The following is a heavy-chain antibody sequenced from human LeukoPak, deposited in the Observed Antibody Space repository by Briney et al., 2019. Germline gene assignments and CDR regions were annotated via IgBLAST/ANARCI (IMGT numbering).Heavy chain of an antibody. CDR1: GFTFSSYA. CDR3: AKRGDYMGYFDN. CDR2: ISGSGATT. J-gene: IGHJ4*02. V-gene: IGHV3-23*01. D-gene: IGHD4-17*01. Sequence: GGSLRLSCAASGFTFSSYAMSWVRQAPGKGLEWVSAISGSGATTYYADSVKGRFTVSRDTSKNTLYLQMNSLRAEDAAVYYCAKRGDYMGYFDNWGQGTLVTVSS.